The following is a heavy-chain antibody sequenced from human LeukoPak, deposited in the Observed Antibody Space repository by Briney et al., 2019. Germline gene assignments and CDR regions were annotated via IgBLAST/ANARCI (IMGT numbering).Heavy chain of an antibody. J-gene: IGHJ4*02. CDR1: GFTFSDHY. CDR2: TRNRANSYST. D-gene: IGHD6-13*01. CDR3: ARAGLSAAGMGDFDY. Sequence: TGGSLRLSCAASGFTFSDHYMDWVRQAPGKGLEWVGRTRNRANSYSTQYAASVKGRFTISRDDSKNPLYLQMNSLKTEDTAMYYCARAGLSAAGMGDFDYWGQGTLVTVSS. V-gene: IGHV3-72*01.